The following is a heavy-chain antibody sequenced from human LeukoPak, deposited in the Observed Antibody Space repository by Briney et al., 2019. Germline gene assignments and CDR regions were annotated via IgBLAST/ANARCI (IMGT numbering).Heavy chain of an antibody. CDR1: GFTFSSYW. CDR2: IKQDGSEK. V-gene: IGHV3-7*01. CDR3: ARDDCSSISCYHNWFDP. J-gene: IGHJ5*02. D-gene: IGHD2-2*01. Sequence: GGSLRLSCAASGFTFSSYWMSWVRQAPGKGLEWVANIKQDGSEKYYVDSVEGRFTISRDNAKNSLYLQMNSLRAEDTAVYYCARDDCSSISCYHNWFDPWGQGTLVTVSS.